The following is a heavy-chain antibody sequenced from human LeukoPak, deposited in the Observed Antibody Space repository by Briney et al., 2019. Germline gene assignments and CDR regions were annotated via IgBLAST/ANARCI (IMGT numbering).Heavy chain of an antibody. J-gene: IGHJ4*02. CDR3: ARDEPDY. D-gene: IGHD1-14*01. CDR2: INSDGDST. V-gene: IGHV3-74*01. Sequence: GGSLRLSCAPSGFTLSSYWMQWVRQAPGKGLVWVSRINSDGDSTDYADSVKGRFTLSRDNAKNTLYLQMNSLRAEDTAVYYCARDEPDYWGQGTLVTVSS. CDR1: GFTLSSYW.